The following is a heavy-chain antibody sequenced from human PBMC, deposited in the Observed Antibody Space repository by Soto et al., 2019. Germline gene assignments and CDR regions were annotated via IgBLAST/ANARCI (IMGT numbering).Heavy chain of an antibody. Sequence: GSLRLSCAASGFIFDDYTMHWVRQAPGKGLEWVSLISWDGGSTYYADSVKGRFTISRDNSKNSLYLQMNSLRTEDTALYYCAKDIRGYSGYDSYYYYGMDVWGQGTTVTVYS. CDR1: GFIFDDYT. V-gene: IGHV3-43*01. D-gene: IGHD5-12*01. J-gene: IGHJ6*02. CDR3: AKDIRGYSGYDSYYYYGMDV. CDR2: ISWDGGST.